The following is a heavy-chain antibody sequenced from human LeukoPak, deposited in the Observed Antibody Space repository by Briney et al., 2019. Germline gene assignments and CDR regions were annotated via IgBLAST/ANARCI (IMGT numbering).Heavy chain of an antibody. Sequence: GGSLRLSCAASGFTFSSYAMSWVRQAPGKGLEWVSAISGSGGSTYYADSVKGRFTISRDNSKNTLYLQMNSLRAEDTAVYYCAKVIAVAGTLDRVDYFDNWGQGTLVTVSS. CDR2: ISGSGGST. J-gene: IGHJ4*02. D-gene: IGHD6-19*01. CDR1: GFTFSSYA. CDR3: AKVIAVAGTLDRVDYFDN. V-gene: IGHV3-23*01.